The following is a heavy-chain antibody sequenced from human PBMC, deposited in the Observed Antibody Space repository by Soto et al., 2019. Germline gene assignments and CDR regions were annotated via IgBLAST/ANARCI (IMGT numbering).Heavy chain of an antibody. J-gene: IGHJ6*02. D-gene: IGHD4-17*01. Sequence: PGGSLRLSCTASGFTFGDYAMSWFRQAPGKGLEWVGFIRSKAYGGTTEYAASVKGRFTISRDDSKSIAYLQMNSLKTEDTAVYYCTRDTRQTEHDDYDFYYYYGMDVWGQGTTVTVSS. CDR1: GFTFGDYA. CDR2: IRSKAYGGTT. V-gene: IGHV3-49*03. CDR3: TRDTRQTEHDDYDFYYYYGMDV.